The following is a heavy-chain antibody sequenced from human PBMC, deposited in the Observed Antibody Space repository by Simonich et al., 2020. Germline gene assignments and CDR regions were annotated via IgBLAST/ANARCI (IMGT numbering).Heavy chain of an antibody. J-gene: IGHJ3*02. Sequence: QVQLVQSGAAVNKTGASVKVSCKSSGYTFNGYYMHWVRQAPGQGLEWRGWINPTGRGTNNAKNVQGRVTMTRDTSISTAYRELSRLRSNDTAVYYCARDPVVPAAIRNAFDIWGQGTMVTVSS. CDR2: INPTGRGT. V-gene: IGHV1-2*02. CDR3: ARDPVVPAAIRNAFDI. CDR1: GYTFNGYY. D-gene: IGHD2-2*01.